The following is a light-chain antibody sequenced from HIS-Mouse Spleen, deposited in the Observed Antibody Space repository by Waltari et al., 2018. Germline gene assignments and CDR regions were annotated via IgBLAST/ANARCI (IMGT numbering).Light chain of an antibody. CDR2: KDS. CDR3: CSYAGSSTWV. V-gene: IGLV3-25*03. Sequence: SYELTQPPSVSVSPGQTASITCSGDALPKQYAYWYQQKPGQAPVLVIYKDSERPSGIPERFSGSSSGTTVTLTISGVQAEDEADYYCCSYAGSSTWVFGGGTKLTVL. CDR1: ALPKQY. J-gene: IGLJ3*02.